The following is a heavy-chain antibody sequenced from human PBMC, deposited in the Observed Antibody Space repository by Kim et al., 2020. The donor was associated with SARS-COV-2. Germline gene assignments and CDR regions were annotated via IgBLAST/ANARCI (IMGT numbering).Heavy chain of an antibody. Sequence: GGSLRLSCAASGFTFSSYAMSWVRQAPGKGLEWVSAISGSGGSTYYADSVKGRFTISRDNSKNTLYLQMNSLRAEDTAVYYCAKNHDRTTVTNWYFDLWGRGTLVTVSS. V-gene: IGHV3-23*01. J-gene: IGHJ2*01. CDR3: AKNHDRTTVTNWYFDL. CDR2: ISGSGGST. D-gene: IGHD4-17*01. CDR1: GFTFSSYA.